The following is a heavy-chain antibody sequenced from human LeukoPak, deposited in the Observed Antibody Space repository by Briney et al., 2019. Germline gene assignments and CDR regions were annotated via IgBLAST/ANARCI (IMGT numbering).Heavy chain of an antibody. D-gene: IGHD6-19*01. J-gene: IGHJ5*02. V-gene: IGHV3-74*01. CDR2: INSDGSST. CDR3: ARALAVAGTGGFDP. Sequence: PGGSLRLSCAASGFTFSSYWMHWVRQAPGKGLVWVSRINSDGSSTSYADSVKGRFTISRDNAKDTLYLQMNSLRAEDTAVYYCARALAVAGTGGFDPWGQGTLVTVSS. CDR1: GFTFSSYW.